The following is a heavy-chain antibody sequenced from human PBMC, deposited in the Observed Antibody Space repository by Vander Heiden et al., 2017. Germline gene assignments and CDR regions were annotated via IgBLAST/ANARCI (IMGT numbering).Heavy chain of an antibody. D-gene: IGHD5-12*01. J-gene: IGHJ3*02. CDR3: ARDGYDRDAFDI. CDR1: VFTFRSYG. Sequence: QVLLVESGGVVAQPGRSLRLACAASVFTFRSYGRHWVRQAPGKGLEWVAVIWDDGSNKYYADSGKGRFTIARDNSKNTLYLQMNSLRAEDTAVYYCARDGYDRDAFDIWGQGTMVTVSS. V-gene: IGHV3-33*01. CDR2: IWDDGSNK.